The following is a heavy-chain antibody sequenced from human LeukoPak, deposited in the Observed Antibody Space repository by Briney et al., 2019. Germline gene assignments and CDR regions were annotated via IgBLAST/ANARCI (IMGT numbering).Heavy chain of an antibody. V-gene: IGHV4-34*01. CDR2: INHSGST. Sequence: PSETLSLTCAVYGGSFSGYYWSWIRQPPGKGLEWIGEINHSGSTNYNPSLKSRVTISVDTSKNQFSLRLSSVTAADTAVYYCARSLLYSSGWYGDLGWFDPWGQGTLVTVSS. CDR1: GGSFSGYY. D-gene: IGHD6-19*01. J-gene: IGHJ5*02. CDR3: ARSLLYSSGWYGDLGWFDP.